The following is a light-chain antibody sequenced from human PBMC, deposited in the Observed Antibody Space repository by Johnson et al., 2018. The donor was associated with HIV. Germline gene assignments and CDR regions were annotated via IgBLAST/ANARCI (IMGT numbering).Light chain of an antibody. Sequence: QSVLTQPPSVSAAPGQKVTISCSGSSSNIGNNYVSWYQQLPGTAPKLLIYENTKRPSGIPDRFSGAKSGTSATLGITGLKPGDEGDYYCGTWDGSLSAGAVFGTGTKVTVL. J-gene: IGLJ1*01. CDR1: SSNIGNNY. CDR2: ENT. CDR3: GTWDGSLSAGAV. V-gene: IGLV1-51*02.